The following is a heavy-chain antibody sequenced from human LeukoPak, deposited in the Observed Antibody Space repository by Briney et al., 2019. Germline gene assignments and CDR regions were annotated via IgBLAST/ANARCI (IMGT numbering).Heavy chain of an antibody. CDR1: GGSISSGGYY. D-gene: IGHD1-26*01. CDR3: SRESGPFSPFGF. Sequence: SQTLSLTCTVSGGSISSGGYYWSWIRQHPGKGLEWIGYIYYSGSTYYNPSLKSRVTISVDTSKNQVSLNLTSVTAADTAVYYCSRESGPFSPFGFWGQGTLVSVHS. J-gene: IGHJ4*02. V-gene: IGHV4-31*03. CDR2: IYYSGST.